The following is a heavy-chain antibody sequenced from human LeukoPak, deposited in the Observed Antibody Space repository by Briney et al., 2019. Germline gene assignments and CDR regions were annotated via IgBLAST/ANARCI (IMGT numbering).Heavy chain of an antibody. V-gene: IGHV1-18*01. CDR2: ISAYNGNT. Sequence: ASVKVPCKASGYTFTSYDISWVRQAPGQGLEWVGWISAYNGNTNYAQKLQGRVTMTTDTSTSTAYMELRSLRSDDTAVYYCARTTGGRGYFDYWGQGTLVTVSS. CDR3: ARTTGGRGYFDY. CDR1: GYTFTSYD. D-gene: IGHD2-8*02. J-gene: IGHJ4*02.